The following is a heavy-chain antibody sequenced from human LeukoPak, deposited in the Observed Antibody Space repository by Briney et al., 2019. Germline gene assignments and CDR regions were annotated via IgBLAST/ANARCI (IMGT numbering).Heavy chain of an antibody. Sequence: SETLYLTCTVSGGSISGYYWSWIRQPAGEGLEWIGRISSSGSTNYNPSLNSRVTMSVDTSKHQFSLRLNSLTAADTAVYYCARLGDGDNLRYFDYWGQGTLVTVSS. CDR1: GGSISGYY. CDR3: ARLGDGDNLRYFDY. CDR2: ISSSGST. V-gene: IGHV4-4*07. J-gene: IGHJ4*02. D-gene: IGHD5-24*01.